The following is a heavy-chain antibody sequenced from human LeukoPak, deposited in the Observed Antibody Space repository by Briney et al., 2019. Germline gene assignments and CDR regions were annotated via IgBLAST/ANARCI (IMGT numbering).Heavy chain of an antibody. D-gene: IGHD1-26*01. CDR1: GFTFSSYG. Sequence: GRSLRLSCAASGFTFSSYGMHWVRQAPGKGLEWVSAISGSGGSTYYADSVKGRFTISRDNSKNTLYLQMNSLRAEDTAVYYCAKAFATTGYTGSFDIWGQGTMVTVSS. J-gene: IGHJ3*02. CDR2: ISGSGGST. V-gene: IGHV3-23*01. CDR3: AKAFATTGYTGSFDI.